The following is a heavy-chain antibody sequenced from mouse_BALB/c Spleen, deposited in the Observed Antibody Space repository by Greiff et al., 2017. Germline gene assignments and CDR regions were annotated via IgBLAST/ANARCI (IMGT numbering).Heavy chain of an antibody. J-gene: IGHJ1*01. CDR2: ISSGGST. Sequence: EVKLVESGGGLVKPGGSLKLSCAASGFTFSSYAMSWVRQTPEKRLEWVASISSGGSTYYPDSVKGRFTISRDNARNILNLQMSSLRSEDTAMYYCARNGNYEDWYFDVWGAGTTVTVSS. CDR3: ARNGNYEDWYFDV. D-gene: IGHD2-1*01. CDR1: GFTFSSYA. V-gene: IGHV5-6-5*01.